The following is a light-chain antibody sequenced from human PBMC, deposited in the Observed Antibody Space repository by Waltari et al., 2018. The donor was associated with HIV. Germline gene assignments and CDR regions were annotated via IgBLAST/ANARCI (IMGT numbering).Light chain of an antibody. J-gene: IGLJ1*01. Sequence: QSALTQPLAVSGSPGQSVTIPCTGTTSDIGPYTLVCWYHPTPGTAPKLMIYDVNSRPSGVPDRFSGSKSGNTASLTISGLQAEDEGDYYCSSYTTTTARVFGTGTKVTVL. V-gene: IGLV2-18*02. CDR3: SSYTTTTARV. CDR2: DVN. CDR1: TSDIGPYTL.